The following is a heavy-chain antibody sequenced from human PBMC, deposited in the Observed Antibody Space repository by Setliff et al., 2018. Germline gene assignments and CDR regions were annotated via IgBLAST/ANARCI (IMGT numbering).Heavy chain of an antibody. V-gene: IGHV1-69*05. J-gene: IGHJ6*02. D-gene: IGHD2-15*01. CDR1: GGTFSSYA. CDR2: IIPIFGTA. Sequence: ASVKVSCKASGGTFSSYAISWVRQAPGQGLEWMGGIIPIFGTANYAQKFQGRVTITTDESTSTAYMELSSLRSEDTAVYYCARDRDCSGGSCYSHYYYGMDVWGQGTTVTVSS. CDR3: ARDRDCSGGSCYSHYYYGMDV.